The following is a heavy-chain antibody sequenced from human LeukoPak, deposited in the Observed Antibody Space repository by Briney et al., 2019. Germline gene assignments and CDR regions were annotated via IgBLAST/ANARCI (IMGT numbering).Heavy chain of an antibody. J-gene: IGHJ5*02. CDR1: GGSISSYY. Sequence: SETLSLTCTVSGGSISSYYWSWIRQPAGKGLEWIGRIYTSGSTNYNPSLKSRVIMSVDTSKNQFSLKLSSVTAADTAEYYCARDPVVTGTINWFDPWGQGTLVTVSS. CDR2: IYTSGST. D-gene: IGHD1-20*01. CDR3: ARDPVVTGTINWFDP. V-gene: IGHV4-4*07.